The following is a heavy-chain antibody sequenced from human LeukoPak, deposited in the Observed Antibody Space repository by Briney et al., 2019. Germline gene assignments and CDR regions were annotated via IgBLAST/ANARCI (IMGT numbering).Heavy chain of an antibody. Sequence: GGSLRLSCVASGFNFNNYAMSWVRQAPGKGLEWVSSISTTGGNTYYAHSVKGRFTISRDKSENTMFLQMYGLRAEDTAVYYCAKDAMAGTGTFDYWGQGTLVTVSS. CDR2: ISTTGGNT. D-gene: IGHD6-19*01. CDR3: AKDAMAGTGTFDY. J-gene: IGHJ4*02. CDR1: GFNFNNYA. V-gene: IGHV3-23*01.